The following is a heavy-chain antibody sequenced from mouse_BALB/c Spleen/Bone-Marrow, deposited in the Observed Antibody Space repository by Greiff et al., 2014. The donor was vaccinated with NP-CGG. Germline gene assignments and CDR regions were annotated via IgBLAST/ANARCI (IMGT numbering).Heavy chain of an antibody. Sequence: VHVKQSGPGLVKPGASVKISCKASGYTLTDYNMHWVEQSHGKSLEWIGYIYPYNGGTGYNQKFKSKATLTVDNSSSTAYMELRSLTSEDSAVYYCARSYGNWYFDVWGAGTTVTVSS. V-gene: IGHV1S29*02. CDR1: GYTLTDYN. CDR3: ARSYGNWYFDV. D-gene: IGHD2-10*02. J-gene: IGHJ1*01. CDR2: IYPYNGGT.